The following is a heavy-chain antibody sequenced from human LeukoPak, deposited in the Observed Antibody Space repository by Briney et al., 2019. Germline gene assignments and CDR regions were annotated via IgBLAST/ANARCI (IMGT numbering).Heavy chain of an antibody. D-gene: IGHD3-3*01. V-gene: IGHV4-39*07. Sequence: SETLSLTCTVSGGSISSSSYYWGWIRQPPGKGLEWIGSIYYSGSTYYNPSLKSRVTISVDTSKNQFSLKLSSVTAADTAVYYCARITDFWSGYYDYWGQGTLVTVSS. J-gene: IGHJ4*02. CDR2: IYYSGST. CDR1: GGSISSSSYY. CDR3: ARITDFWSGYYDY.